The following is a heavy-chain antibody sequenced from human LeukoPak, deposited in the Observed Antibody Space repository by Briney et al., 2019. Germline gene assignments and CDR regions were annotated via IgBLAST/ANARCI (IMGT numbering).Heavy chain of an antibody. D-gene: IGHD3-10*01. CDR1: GFTFSSYG. CDR3: AKGTFGELLNYFDY. Sequence: GGSLRLSCAASGFTFSSYGMHWVRQAPGKGLEWVAVISYDGSNKYYADSVKGRFTISRDNSKNTLYLQMNSLRAEDTALYYCAKGTFGELLNYFDYWGQGTLVTVSS. J-gene: IGHJ4*02. CDR2: ISYDGSNK. V-gene: IGHV3-30*18.